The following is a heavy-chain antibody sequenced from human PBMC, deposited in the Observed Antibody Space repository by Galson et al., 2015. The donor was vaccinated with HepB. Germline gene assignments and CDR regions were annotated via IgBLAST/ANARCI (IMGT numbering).Heavy chain of an antibody. CDR2: ISYDGSNK. CDR3: ARVYSSSWSHLWYFDL. V-gene: IGHV3-30-3*01. Sequence: SLRLSCAASGFTFNNYAMHWVRQAPGKGLEWVAVISYDGSNKYYADSVKGRCTISRDNSKNTLYLQMNSLRAEDTAVYYCARVYSSSWSHLWYFDLWGRGTLVSVSS. J-gene: IGHJ2*01. CDR1: GFTFNNYA. D-gene: IGHD6-13*01.